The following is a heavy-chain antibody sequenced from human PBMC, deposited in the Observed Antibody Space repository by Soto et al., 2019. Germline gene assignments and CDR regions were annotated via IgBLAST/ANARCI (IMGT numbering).Heavy chain of an antibody. CDR2: ISSSSSYI. V-gene: IGHV3-21*01. J-gene: IGHJ3*02. D-gene: IGHD3-9*01. Sequence: GGSLRLSCXASGFTFSSYSMNWVRQAPGKGLEWVSSISSSSSYIYYADSVKGRFTISRDNAKNSLYLQMNSLRAEDTAVFYCARDKGDYDILTGRDAFDIWGQGTMVTVSS. CDR1: GFTFSSYS. CDR3: ARDKGDYDILTGRDAFDI.